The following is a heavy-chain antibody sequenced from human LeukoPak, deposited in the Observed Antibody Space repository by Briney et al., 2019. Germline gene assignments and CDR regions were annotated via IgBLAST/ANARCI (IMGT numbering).Heavy chain of an antibody. CDR1: GLTFSTYA. CDR2: ITASSGST. V-gene: IGHV3-23*01. D-gene: IGHD2-2*01. J-gene: IGHJ5*02. Sequence: GGSLRLSCAASGLTFSTYAMSWVRQAPGKGLEWVSSITASSGSTYYADSVKGRFTISRDNSKNTLYLQMNSLRAEDTAVYYCAREGSSAMVNWFDPWGQGTLVTVSS. CDR3: AREGSSAMVNWFDP.